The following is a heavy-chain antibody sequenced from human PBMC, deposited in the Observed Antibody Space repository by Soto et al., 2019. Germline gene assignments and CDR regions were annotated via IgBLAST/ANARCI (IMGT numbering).Heavy chain of an antibody. CDR3: ARVDRYTDLKIFDY. CDR2: IYYSGST. D-gene: IGHD2-2*02. J-gene: IGHJ4*02. CDR1: GGSISSYY. Sequence: SETLSLTCTVSGGSISSYYWSWIRQPPGKGLEWIGYIYYSGSTNYNPSLKSRVTISVDTSKNQFSLKLSSVTAADTAVYYCARVDRYTDLKIFDYWGQGTLVTVSS. V-gene: IGHV4-59*01.